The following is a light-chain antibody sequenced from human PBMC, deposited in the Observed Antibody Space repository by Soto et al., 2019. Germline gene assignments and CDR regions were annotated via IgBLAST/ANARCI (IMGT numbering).Light chain of an antibody. Sequence: QSALTQPASVSGSPGQSITISCTGTSSDVGSYNLVSWYQQHPGKAPKLMIYEVSKRPSGVSNRFSGSKSGNTASLTISGLQAEDEADYYCCSYAGSSTSLQVFGTGTKLTVL. CDR3: CSYAGSSTSLQV. V-gene: IGLV2-23*02. J-gene: IGLJ1*01. CDR2: EVS. CDR1: SSDVGSYNL.